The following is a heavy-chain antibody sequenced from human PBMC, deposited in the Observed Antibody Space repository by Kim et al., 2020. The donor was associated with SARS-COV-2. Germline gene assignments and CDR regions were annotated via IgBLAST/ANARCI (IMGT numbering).Heavy chain of an antibody. CDR3: AKANYRYCSGGSCSPGRFDP. CDR1: GFTFSSYA. J-gene: IGHJ5*02. CDR2: ISGSGGST. D-gene: IGHD2-15*01. V-gene: IGHV3-23*01. Sequence: GGSLRLSCAASGFTFSSYAMSWVRQAPGKGLEWVSTISGSGGSTYYADSVKGRFTISRDNSKNTLYLQMNSLRAEDTAVYYCAKANYRYCSGGSCSPGRFDPWGQGTLVTVSS.